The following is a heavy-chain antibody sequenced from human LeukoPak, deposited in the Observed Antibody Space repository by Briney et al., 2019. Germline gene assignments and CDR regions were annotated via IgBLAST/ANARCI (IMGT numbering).Heavy chain of an antibody. V-gene: IGHV3-7*01. CDR1: GFTFSTYW. D-gene: IGHD1-26*01. Sequence: GGSLRLSCAASGFTFSTYWMSWVRQAPGKGLEWVANINQDGSQKYYVDSVKGRFTISRDNAKNLLYLQMNSLRAEDTAVFYCARDPYSGGYGDDYYYYMDVWGKGTTVTISS. CDR3: ARDPYSGGYGDDYYYYMDV. J-gene: IGHJ6*03. CDR2: INQDGSQK.